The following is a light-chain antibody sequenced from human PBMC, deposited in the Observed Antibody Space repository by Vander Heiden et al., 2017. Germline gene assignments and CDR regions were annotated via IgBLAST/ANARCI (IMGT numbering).Light chain of an antibody. CDR3: QQYNSYS. Sequence: DIQMTQSPSTLSASVGARVTITCRASQSSSSWLAWYQQKPGKAPKLLIYKASSLESGVPSRFSGSGSGTEFTLTISSLQPDDFATYYCQQYNSYSFGPGTKVDIK. CDR2: KAS. J-gene: IGKJ3*01. CDR1: QSSSSW. V-gene: IGKV1-5*03.